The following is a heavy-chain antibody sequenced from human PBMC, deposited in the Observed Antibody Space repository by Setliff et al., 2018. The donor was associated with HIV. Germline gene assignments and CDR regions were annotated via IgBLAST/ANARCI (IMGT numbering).Heavy chain of an antibody. V-gene: IGHV7-4-1*02. J-gene: IGHJ6*03. D-gene: IGHD4-4*01. CDR3: ARMATVYYYYMDV. CDR1: GYTFTSYA. Sequence: ASVKVSCKASGYTFTSYAMNWVRQAPGQGLEWMGWINTNTGNPTYAQGFTGRFVFSLDTSVSTAYLQISSLKAEDTAVYHCARMATVYYYYMDVWGKGTTVTVSS. CDR2: INTNTGNP.